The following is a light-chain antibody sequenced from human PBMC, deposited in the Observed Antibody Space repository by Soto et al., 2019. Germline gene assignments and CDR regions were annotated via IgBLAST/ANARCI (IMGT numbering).Light chain of an antibody. CDR2: GAS. J-gene: IGKJ1*01. V-gene: IGKV1-5*01. CDR3: LQDINYPWT. CDR1: QSISSW. Sequence: DIQLTQSPSTLSAYVGDRVTITCRASQSISSWLAWYQQKPGKPPKVLIYGASNLQSGVPPRFSGSGSGTDFTLAISSLQPEDSATYYCLQDINYPWTFGQGTKVDIK.